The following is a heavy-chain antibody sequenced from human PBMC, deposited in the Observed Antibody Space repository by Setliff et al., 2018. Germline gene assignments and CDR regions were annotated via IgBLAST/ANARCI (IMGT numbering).Heavy chain of an antibody. D-gene: IGHD1-1*01. V-gene: IGHV1-2*02. J-gene: IGHJ3*02. CDR3: ARELAINGFGI. Sequence: ASVKVSCKASGYTFTINHLYWVRQAPGQGLECMGWIDPNSGVTHYGQKFQGRVSMTRDTSISTAFMELSGLTSDDMAVYYCARELAINGFGIWGQGTMVTVSS. CDR2: IDPNSGVT. CDR1: GYTFTINH.